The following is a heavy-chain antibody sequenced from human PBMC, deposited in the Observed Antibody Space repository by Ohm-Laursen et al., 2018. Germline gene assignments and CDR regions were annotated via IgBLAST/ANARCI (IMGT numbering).Heavy chain of an antibody. CDR3: ARGGTKGSFDI. Sequence: SLRLSCAASGFTFSSYAMSWVRQAPGKGLEWVSVIYSGGSTYYADSVKGRFTISRDNSKNTLYLQMNSLRAEDTAVYYCARGGTKGSFDIWGQGTMVTVSS. CDR1: GFTFSSYA. J-gene: IGHJ3*02. D-gene: IGHD1-26*01. V-gene: IGHV3-53*01. CDR2: IYSGGST.